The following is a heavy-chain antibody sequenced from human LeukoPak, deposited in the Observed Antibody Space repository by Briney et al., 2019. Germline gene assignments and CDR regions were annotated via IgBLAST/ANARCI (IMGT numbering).Heavy chain of an antibody. V-gene: IGHV1-2*02. CDR3: ATYRQVLLPFES. Sequence: ASVKVSCKASGYTFTGYYMHWVRQAPGQGLEWMGWINPNSGGTNYAQKFQGRVTMTRDTSISTAYMELSRLRSDDTAIYYCATYRQVLLPFESWGQGTLVTVSS. D-gene: IGHD5-18*01. CDR2: INPNSGGT. CDR1: GYTFTGYY. J-gene: IGHJ4*02.